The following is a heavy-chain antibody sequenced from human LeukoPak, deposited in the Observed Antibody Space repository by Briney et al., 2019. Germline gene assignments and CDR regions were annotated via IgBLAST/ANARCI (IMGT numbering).Heavy chain of an antibody. J-gene: IGHJ4*02. CDR2: IHYSGKT. CDR1: GGSISGYY. CDR3: ARLGGSPWY. D-gene: IGHD1-26*01. V-gene: IGHV4-59*01. Sequence: PSETLSLTCTVSGGSISGYYWSWIRQPPGKGLAWIGHIHYSGKTKYNPSLKSGVTISVDKSKSQFFLELSSVTAADPAVYYCARLGGSPWYWGQGTQVTVSS.